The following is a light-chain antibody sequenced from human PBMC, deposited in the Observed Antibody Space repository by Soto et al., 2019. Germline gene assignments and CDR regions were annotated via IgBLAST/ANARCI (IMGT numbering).Light chain of an antibody. CDR2: WAS. J-gene: IGKJ4*01. CDR3: QQYHSSPLT. Sequence: DIVMTQSPDSLAVPLGERATINCKSSQSILSTSNKKNYIVWFQQKAGQPPKTLISWASIRESGVPDRFSGSGYGTDFTLTISSLQAEDVAVYYCQQYHSSPLTFGGGTKVEIK. V-gene: IGKV4-1*01. CDR1: QSILSTSNKKNY.